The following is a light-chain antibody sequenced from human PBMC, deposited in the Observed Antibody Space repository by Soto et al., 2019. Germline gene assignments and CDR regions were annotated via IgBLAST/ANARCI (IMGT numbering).Light chain of an antibody. Sequence: QSALTQPASVSGSPGQSITISCTGTSSDVGGYNYVSWYQQYPGKAPKLMVYEVSNRPSGVSNRFSASKSGNTASLTISGLQAEDEADYYCSSYTSSSTRVFGNGTKVTAL. CDR1: SSDVGGYNY. V-gene: IGLV2-14*01. CDR3: SSYTSSSTRV. J-gene: IGLJ1*01. CDR2: EVS.